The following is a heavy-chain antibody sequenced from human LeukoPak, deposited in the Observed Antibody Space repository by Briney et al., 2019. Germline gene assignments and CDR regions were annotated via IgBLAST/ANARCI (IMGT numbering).Heavy chain of an antibody. V-gene: IGHV4-59*01. Sequence: SETLSLTCTVSGGSISSYYWSWIRQPPGKGLEWIGYIYYSGSTNYNPSLKSRVTISVDTSKNQFSLKLSSVTAADTAVYYCARVDNWYIAFDIWGQGTMVTVSS. CDR1: GGSISSYY. D-gene: IGHD1/OR15-1a*01. J-gene: IGHJ3*02. CDR2: IYYSGST. CDR3: ARVDNWYIAFDI.